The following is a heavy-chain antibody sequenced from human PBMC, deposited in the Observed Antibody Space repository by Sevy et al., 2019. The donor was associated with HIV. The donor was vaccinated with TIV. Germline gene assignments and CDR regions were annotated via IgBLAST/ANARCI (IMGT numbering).Heavy chain of an antibody. J-gene: IGHJ4*02. CDR2: IIPIFGTA. CDR1: GGTCSSYA. D-gene: IGHD3-22*01. V-gene: IGHV1-69*13. CDR3: ARSPGSYYYDSSGYSNPYYFDY. Sequence: ASVKVSCKASGGTCSSYAISWVRPAPRQGLEWMGGIIPIFGTANYAQKFQGRVTITADESTSTAYMELSSLRSEDTAVYYCARSPGSYYYDSSGYSNPYYFDYWGQGTLVTVSS.